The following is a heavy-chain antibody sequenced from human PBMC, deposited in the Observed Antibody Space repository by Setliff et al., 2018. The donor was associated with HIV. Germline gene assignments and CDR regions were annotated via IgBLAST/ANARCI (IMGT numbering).Heavy chain of an antibody. V-gene: IGHV4-34*01. J-gene: IGHJ6*03. Sequence: SETLSLTCAVYGGSFSGYYWSWIRQPPGKGLEWIGEINHRGSTDYMPSLKGRVTISVDTSKDQFSLKLNSVTAADTAVYYCARQGGFSSSSYPRNYIDVWGKGTTVTVSS. CDR1: GGSFSGYY. D-gene: IGHD6-13*01. CDR2: INHRGST. CDR3: ARQGGFSSSSYPRNYIDV.